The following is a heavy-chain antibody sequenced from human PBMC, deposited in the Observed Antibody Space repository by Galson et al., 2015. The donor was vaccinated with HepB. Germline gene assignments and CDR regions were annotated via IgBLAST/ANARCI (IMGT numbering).Heavy chain of an antibody. CDR2: TYYRSKWYN. CDR1: GDSVSSNSAA. Sequence: CAISGDSVSSNSAAWNWIRQSPSRGLEWLGRTYYRSKWYNDYAVSVKSRITINPDTSKNQFSLQLNSVTPEDTAVYYCAREELNCSSTSCRLLPFDYWGQGTLVTVSS. J-gene: IGHJ4*02. V-gene: IGHV6-1*01. CDR3: AREELNCSSTSCRLLPFDY. D-gene: IGHD2-2*01.